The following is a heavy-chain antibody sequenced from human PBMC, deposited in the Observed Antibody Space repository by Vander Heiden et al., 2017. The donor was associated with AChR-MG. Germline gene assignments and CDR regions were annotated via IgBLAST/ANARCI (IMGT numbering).Heavy chain of an antibody. J-gene: IGHJ4*02. CDR1: GGSFSGYY. Sequence: QVQLQQWGAGLLKPSETLSLTCAVYGGSFSGYYWSCIRQPPGKGLEWIGEINHSGSTNYNPSLKSRVTISVDTSKNQFSLKLSSVTAADTAVYYCARGGGGTGRAVDYWGQGTLVTVSS. CDR2: INHSGST. CDR3: ARGGGGTGRAVDY. V-gene: IGHV4-34*01. D-gene: IGHD7-27*01.